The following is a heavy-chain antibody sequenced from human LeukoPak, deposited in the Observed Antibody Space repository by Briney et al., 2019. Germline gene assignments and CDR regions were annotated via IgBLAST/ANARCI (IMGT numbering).Heavy chain of an antibody. J-gene: IGHJ4*02. CDR1: GGSISSYY. Sequence: SETLSLTCTVSGGSISSYYWSWIRQPPGKGLEWIGYIYYSGSTNYSPSLKSRVTISVDTSKNQFTLKLSSVTAADTAVYYCARDHGDYSFDYWGQGTLVTVSS. CDR3: ARDHGDYSFDY. CDR2: IYYSGST. V-gene: IGHV4-59*01. D-gene: IGHD4-17*01.